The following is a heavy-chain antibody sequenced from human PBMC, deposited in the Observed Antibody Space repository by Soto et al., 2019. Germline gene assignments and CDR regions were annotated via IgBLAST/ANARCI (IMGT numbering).Heavy chain of an antibody. Sequence: PXESLTISFTGSGYSFTSYWIGLVRQMPGKGLEWMGIIYPGDSDTRYSPSFQGQVTISADKSISTAYLQWSSLKASDTAMYYCARCKYTNSSGWYNPFDYWGQGTLVTVSS. J-gene: IGHJ4*02. CDR3: ARCKYTNSSGWYNPFDY. V-gene: IGHV5-51*01. D-gene: IGHD6-19*01. CDR2: IYPGDSDT. CDR1: GYSFTSYW.